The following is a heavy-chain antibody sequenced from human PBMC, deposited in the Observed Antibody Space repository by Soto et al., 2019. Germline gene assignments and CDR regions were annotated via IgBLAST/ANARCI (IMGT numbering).Heavy chain of an antibody. CDR2: IYSNEYT. CDR1: GVSIRSYF. CDR3: ARHRDYDILTNYRKYYFDY. D-gene: IGHD3-9*01. V-gene: IGHV4-59*08. J-gene: IGHJ4*02. Sequence: LVILSLTCTVSGVSIRSYFWILLRQETGKGLEWIGYIYSNEYTDYNPSLKSRVIISVDMSKDQFSLQLKSVTAADTAVYYCARHRDYDILTNYRKYYFDYWGQGTLVTVS.